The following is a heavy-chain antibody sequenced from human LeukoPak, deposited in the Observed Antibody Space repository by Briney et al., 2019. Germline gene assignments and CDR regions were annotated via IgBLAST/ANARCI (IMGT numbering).Heavy chain of an antibody. CDR1: GGSISSGGYY. Sequence: SETLSLTCTVSGGSISSGGYYWSWIRQHPGKGQEGIGYIYYSGSTYYNPSLMSRVTMSVDTSKNQFSLKLSSVTTADTAVYYCARDLPGGDGIDVRGQGTTVTVSS. CDR2: IYYSGST. V-gene: IGHV4-31*03. J-gene: IGHJ6*02. CDR3: ARDLPGGDGIDV. D-gene: IGHD3-16*01.